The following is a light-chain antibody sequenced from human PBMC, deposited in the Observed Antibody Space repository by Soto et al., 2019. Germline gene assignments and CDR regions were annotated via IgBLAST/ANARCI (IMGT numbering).Light chain of an antibody. J-gene: IGKJ5*01. CDR2: GAS. V-gene: IGKV3-20*01. CDR1: QSVSSSY. CDR3: QQYGSSPPIT. Sequence: IVLTQSPGTLSLSPGERATLSCRASQSVSSSYLAWYQQKPGQAPRLLIYGASSRATGIPDRFSGSGSGTYFTLTISRLEPEDFAVYYCQQYGSSPPITFGQGTRLEIK.